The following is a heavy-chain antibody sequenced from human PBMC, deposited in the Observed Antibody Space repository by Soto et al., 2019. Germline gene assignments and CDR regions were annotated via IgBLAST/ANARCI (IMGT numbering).Heavy chain of an antibody. D-gene: IGHD2-8*02. Sequence: EVQLLESGGGLVQPGGSLRLSCAASGFTFSNYAMSWVRQAPGKGLEWVSVISGGGGNTAYADSVKGRFTISRDNSKNTVYMQMNSLRAEDTAVYYCAKVWWAVRGYDYWGQGSLVTVSS. CDR1: GFTFSNYA. CDR2: ISGGGGNT. CDR3: AKVWWAVRGYDY. J-gene: IGHJ4*02. V-gene: IGHV3-23*01.